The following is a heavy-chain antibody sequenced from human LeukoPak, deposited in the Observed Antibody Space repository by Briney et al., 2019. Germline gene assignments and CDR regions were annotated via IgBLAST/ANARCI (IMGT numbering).Heavy chain of an antibody. J-gene: IGHJ3*02. CDR1: GGTFSSYA. V-gene: IGHV1-69*13. CDR2: IIPIFGTA. CDR3: ARDRVYYYDSSGAFDI. Sequence: ASVKVSCKASGGTFSSYAISWVRQAPGQGLEWMGGIIPIFGTANYAQKFQGRVTITADESTSTAYMELSSLRSEDTAVYYCARDRVYYYDSSGAFDIWGQGTMVTVSS. D-gene: IGHD3-22*01.